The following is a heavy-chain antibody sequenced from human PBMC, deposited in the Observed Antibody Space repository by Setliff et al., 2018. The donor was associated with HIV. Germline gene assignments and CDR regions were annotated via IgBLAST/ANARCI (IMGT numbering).Heavy chain of an antibody. D-gene: IGHD3-16*01. J-gene: IGHJ3*02. V-gene: IGHV3-7*03. CDR2: IKQDGSQK. CDR1: GFTVSRYY. Sequence: PGGSLRLSCAASGFTVSRYYMSWVRQAPGKGLEWVANIKQDGSQKFYVASVKGRFTISRDNAKNSVYLQMNSLRVEDTAVYYCARWPREVAEMGGAFDSWGQGTMVTVSS. CDR3: ARWPREVAEMGGAFDS.